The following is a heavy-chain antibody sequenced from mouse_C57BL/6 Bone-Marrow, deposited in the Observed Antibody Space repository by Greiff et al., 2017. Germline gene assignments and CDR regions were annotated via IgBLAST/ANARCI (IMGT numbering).Heavy chain of an antibody. V-gene: IGHV1-81*01. D-gene: IGHD2-2*01. CDR3: AREGIYYGYGWFAY. J-gene: IGHJ3*01. Sequence: QVPLQQSGAELARPGASVKLSCKASGYTFTSYGISWVKQRPGQGLEWIGEIYPRSGNTYYNEKFKGKATLTADKSSSTAYMELRRLTSEDSAVYFCAREGIYYGYGWFAYWGQGTLVTVSA. CDR1: GYTFTSYG. CDR2: IYPRSGNT.